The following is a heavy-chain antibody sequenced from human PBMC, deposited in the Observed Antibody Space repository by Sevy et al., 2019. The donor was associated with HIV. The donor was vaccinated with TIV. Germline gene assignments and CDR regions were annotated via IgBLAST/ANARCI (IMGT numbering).Heavy chain of an antibody. CDR1: GFTFGDYA. CDR2: IRSETYGETT. V-gene: IGHV3-49*03. Sequence: GGSLRLSCTASGFTFGDYAMSWFRQAPGRGLEWVGFIRSETYGETTEYAESVKGRFTVSRDDSKRIVYLQMNSLKTEDTAVYYCTRRASRVYGDHLNLYWGQGTLVTVSS. D-gene: IGHD2-21*02. CDR3: TRRASRVYGDHLNLY. J-gene: IGHJ4*02.